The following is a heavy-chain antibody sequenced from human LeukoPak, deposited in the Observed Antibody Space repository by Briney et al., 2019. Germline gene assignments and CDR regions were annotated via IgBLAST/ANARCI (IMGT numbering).Heavy chain of an antibody. CDR2: IYYSGST. J-gene: IGHJ4*02. CDR1: GGSISSYY. Sequence: SETLSLTCTVSGGSISSYYWNWIRQPPGKGLEWIGYIYYSGSTNYNPSLKSRVTISVDTSKNQFSLRRSSVTPADTAVYYCARVSRWNAWAFERWGQGSLVTVSS. CDR3: ARVSRWNAWAFER. V-gene: IGHV4-59*01. D-gene: IGHD1-1*01.